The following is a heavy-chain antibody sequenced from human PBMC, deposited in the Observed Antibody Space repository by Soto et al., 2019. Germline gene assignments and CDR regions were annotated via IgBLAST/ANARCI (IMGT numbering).Heavy chain of an antibody. D-gene: IGHD1-26*01. J-gene: IGHJ4*02. CDR1: GYTLTELS. CDR2: FDPEDGET. CDR3: ATDIPIRGSYSAGMGY. V-gene: IGHV1-24*01. Sequence: ASVKVSCKVSGYTLTELSMHWVRQAPGKGLEWMGGFDPEDGETIYAQKFQGRVTMTEDTSTDTAYMELSSLRSEDTAVYYCATDIPIRGSYSAGMGYWGQGTLVTVSS.